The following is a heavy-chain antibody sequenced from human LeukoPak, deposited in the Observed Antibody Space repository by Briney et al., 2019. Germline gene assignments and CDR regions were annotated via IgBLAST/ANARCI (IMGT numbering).Heavy chain of an antibody. D-gene: IGHD3-10*01. CDR1: GFTFSSFV. V-gene: IGHV3-15*01. CDR3: TAEGVGGGAFNS. J-gene: IGHJ3*02. CDR2: IKKKTNVGAT. Sequence: GGSLRLSRAASGFTFSSFVMSWVRQSPGPGVEGVGRIKKKTNVGATDSAAPEKGIFTISRDDSKNTLDLHMNRLNTDDPPVDSCTAEGVGGGAFNSWGQGTMVTVSS.